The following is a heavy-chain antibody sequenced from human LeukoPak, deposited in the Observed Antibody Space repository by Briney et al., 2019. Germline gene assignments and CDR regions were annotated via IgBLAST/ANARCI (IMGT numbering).Heavy chain of an antibody. CDR2: INPSGGGT. V-gene: IGHV1-46*04. D-gene: IGHD2-8*01. CDR1: GYTFTSYY. CDR3: ARDMLAVPSNWFDP. Sequence: ASVKVSCKASGYTFTSYYIHWVRQAPGQGLELMGGINPSGGGTSYAQKLQGRVTMTRDTSTSTVYMDLRSLRSEDTAVYFCARDMLAVPSNWFDPWGQGTLVTVSS. J-gene: IGHJ5*02.